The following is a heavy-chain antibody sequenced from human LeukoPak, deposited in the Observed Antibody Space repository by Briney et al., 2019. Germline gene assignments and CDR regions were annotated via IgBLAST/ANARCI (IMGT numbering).Heavy chain of an antibody. D-gene: IGHD2-15*01. CDR3: AKHPVVAATVDY. J-gene: IGHJ4*02. V-gene: IGHV3-30*18. Sequence: GGSLRLSCAASGFTFSSYGMHWVRQAPGKGLEWVAVISYDGSNKYYADSVKGRFTISRDNSKNTLYLQMNSLRAEDTAVYYCAKHPVVAATVDYWGQGTLVTVSS. CDR2: ISYDGSNK. CDR1: GFTFSSYG.